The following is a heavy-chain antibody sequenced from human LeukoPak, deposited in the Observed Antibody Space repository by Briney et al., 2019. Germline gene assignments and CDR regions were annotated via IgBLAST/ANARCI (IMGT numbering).Heavy chain of an antibody. V-gene: IGHV3-23*01. D-gene: IGHD5-18*01. CDR3: AKEGGYSYGAPLTY. J-gene: IGHJ4*02. CDR1: GFTFSSYA. CDR2: ISGSGGST. Sequence: PGGSLRLSCAASGFTFSSYAMSWVRQAPGKGLEWVSTISGSGGSTYYADSVKGRFTISRDNSKNTLYVQMNSLRAEDTAVYYCAKEGGYSYGAPLTYWGQGTLVTVSS.